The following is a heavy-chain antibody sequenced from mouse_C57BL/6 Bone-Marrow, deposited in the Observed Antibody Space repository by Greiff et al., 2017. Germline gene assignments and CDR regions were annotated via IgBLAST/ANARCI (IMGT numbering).Heavy chain of an antibody. CDR3: TTSITTVVATGAMDY. Sequence: EVQGVESGAELVRPGASVKLSCTASGFNIKDDYMHWVKQRPEQGLEWIGWIDPEDGDTEYASKFQGKATITADTSSNTAYLQLSSLTAEDTAVYYCTTSITTVVATGAMDYWGQGTSVTVSS. J-gene: IGHJ4*01. D-gene: IGHD1-1*01. CDR2: IDPEDGDT. V-gene: IGHV14-4*01. CDR1: GFNIKDDY.